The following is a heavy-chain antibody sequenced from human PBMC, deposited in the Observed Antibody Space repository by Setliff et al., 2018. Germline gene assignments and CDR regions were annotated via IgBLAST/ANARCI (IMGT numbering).Heavy chain of an antibody. D-gene: IGHD2-21*01. V-gene: IGHV1-3*03. J-gene: IGHJ4*02. CDR2: MNIDNGKT. CDR1: GYTFSLYA. Sequence: ASVKVSCKASGYTFSLYAMHWLRQAPGQRLEWMGWMNIDNGKTEYSQEFQDRVTFTRDTSANTAYMELSSLRSDDMAIYYCARGYCDGIGCPAPLYYFDSWGQGTLVTVPQ. CDR3: ARGYCDGIGCPAPLYYFDS.